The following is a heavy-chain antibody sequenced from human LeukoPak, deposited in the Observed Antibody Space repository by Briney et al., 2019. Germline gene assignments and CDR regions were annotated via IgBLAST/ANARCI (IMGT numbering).Heavy chain of an antibody. CDR1: GGSISSYY. CDR2: IYYSGST. D-gene: IGHD3-10*01. J-gene: IGHJ4*02. CDR3: ARGLENYYGSGSYIDY. Sequence: SETLSLTCTVSGGSISSYYCSWIRQPPGKGLEWIGYIYYSGSTNYNPSLKSRVTLSVDTSKNQFSLKLSSVTAADTAVYYCARGLENYYGSGSYIDYWGQGTLVTVSS. V-gene: IGHV4-59*08.